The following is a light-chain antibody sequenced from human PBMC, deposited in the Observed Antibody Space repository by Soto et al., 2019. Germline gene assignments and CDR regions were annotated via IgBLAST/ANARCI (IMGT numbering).Light chain of an antibody. V-gene: IGLV2-14*01. CDR3: SSYTSGSILYV. J-gene: IGLJ1*01. Sequence: QSVLTQPASVSGSPGQSITISCTGTSGDIGGYNYVSWYQQHPGKAPKLMIYEVTNRPSGVSTRFSGSKSGNTASLTISGLQADDEADYYCSSYTSGSILYVFGTGTKLTV. CDR1: SGDIGGYNY. CDR2: EVT.